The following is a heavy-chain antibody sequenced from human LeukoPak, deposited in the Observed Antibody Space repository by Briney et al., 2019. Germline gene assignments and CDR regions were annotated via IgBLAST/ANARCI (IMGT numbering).Heavy chain of an antibody. V-gene: IGHV3-21*01. CDR1: GFTFSSYS. D-gene: IGHD1-26*01. CDR3: TRERVGGSYYRYYYYGMDV. J-gene: IGHJ6*02. CDR2: ISSSSYI. Sequence: GGSLRLSCAASGFTFSSYSMNWVRQVPGKGLEWVSSISSSSYIYYADSVKGRFTISRDNARNSLYLQMNSLRAEDTAVYYCTRERVGGSYYRYYYYGMDVWGQGTTVTVSS.